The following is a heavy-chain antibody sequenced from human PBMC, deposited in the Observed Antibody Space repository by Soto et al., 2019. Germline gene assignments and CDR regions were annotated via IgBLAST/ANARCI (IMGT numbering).Heavy chain of an antibody. V-gene: IGHV1-2*02. J-gene: IGHJ4*02. CDR3: ARSRVAGYRGPLHFDY. Sequence: ASVKVSCKASGYTFTGYYMHWVRQAPGQGLEWMGWINPNSGGTNYAQKFQGRVTMTRDTSISTAYMELSRLRSDDTAVYYCARSRVAGYRGPLHFDYWGQGTLVTVSS. D-gene: IGHD6-19*01. CDR2: INPNSGGT. CDR1: GYTFTGYY.